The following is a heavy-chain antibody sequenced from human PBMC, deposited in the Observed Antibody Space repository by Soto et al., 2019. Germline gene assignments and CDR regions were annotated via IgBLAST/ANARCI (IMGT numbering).Heavy chain of an antibody. J-gene: IGHJ4*02. CDR3: VKDRIGLTTMRYYFEY. D-gene: IGHD4-17*01. Sequence: GGSLRLSCAASGFTFIGYGMHWVRQAPGKGLEWVAVIPHDGKKQVYADSVKGRFTISRDNSKNTVDLQMNSLRADDTALYYCVKDRIGLTTMRYYFEYWGPGALVTVSS. V-gene: IGHV3-30*18. CDR2: IPHDGKKQ. CDR1: GFTFIGYG.